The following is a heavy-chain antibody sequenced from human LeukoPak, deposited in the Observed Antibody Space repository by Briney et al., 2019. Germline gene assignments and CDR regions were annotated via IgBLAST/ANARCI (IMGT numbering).Heavy chain of an antibody. CDR3: ARDYYGSGSYKSYFDS. V-gene: IGHV4-4*07. Sequence: SETLSLTCAVSGGSISTYYWSWLRQPAGKGLEWIGRLYSSGSTKYNPSLKSRVTISVGDSNNQFTLKLTSVTAADTAVYYCARDYYGSGSYKSYFDSWGQGIRVTVSS. CDR2: LYSSGST. CDR1: GGSISTYY. D-gene: IGHD3-10*01. J-gene: IGHJ5*01.